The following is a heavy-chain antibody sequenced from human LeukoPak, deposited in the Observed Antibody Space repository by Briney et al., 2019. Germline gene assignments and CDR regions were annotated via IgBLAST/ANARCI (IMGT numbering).Heavy chain of an antibody. CDR1: GGSISTYY. CDR2: IYYSGST. Sequence: SETLSLTCTVSGGSISTYYWSWIRQPPGKGLEWIGYIYYSGSTNYNPSLKSRVTISVDTSKNQFSLKLSSVTAADTAVYYCARDQSGWYDWFDPWGQGTLVTVSS. J-gene: IGHJ5*02. D-gene: IGHD6-19*01. V-gene: IGHV4-59*01. CDR3: ARDQSGWYDWFDP.